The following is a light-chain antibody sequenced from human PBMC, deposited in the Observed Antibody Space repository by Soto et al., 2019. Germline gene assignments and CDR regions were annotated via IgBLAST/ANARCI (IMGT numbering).Light chain of an antibody. Sequence: IVLTHARATLCLCPVQIATLSCKASQSVSSYLAWYQRKPGQVPSILICDTPNRATVIPDRFSGSGCGRDITLICSRWDPDDSALYYCKLYGSLAWKFGQGTKVDIK. CDR3: KLYGSLAWK. CDR2: DTP. J-gene: IGKJ1*01. V-gene: IGKV3-11*02. CDR1: QSVSSY.